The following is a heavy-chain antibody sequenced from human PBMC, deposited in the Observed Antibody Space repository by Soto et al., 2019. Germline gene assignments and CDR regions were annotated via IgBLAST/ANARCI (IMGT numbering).Heavy chain of an antibody. D-gene: IGHD2-15*01. CDR2: INHSGST. CDR1: GGSFSGYY. Sequence: QVQLQQWGAGLLKPSETLSLTCAVYGGSFSGYYWSWIRQPPGKGLEWMGEINHSGSTNYNPSLKSRVTISVDTSKNQFSLKLSSVTAADTAVYYCARGLGYCSGGSCYRSNLDSWFAPWGQGTLVTVSS. V-gene: IGHV4-34*01. J-gene: IGHJ5*02. CDR3: ARGLGYCSGGSCYRSNLDSWFAP.